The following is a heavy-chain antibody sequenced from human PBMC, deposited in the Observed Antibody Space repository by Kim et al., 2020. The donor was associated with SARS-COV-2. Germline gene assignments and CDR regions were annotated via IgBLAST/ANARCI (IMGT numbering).Heavy chain of an antibody. CDR2: VYYSGYT. J-gene: IGHJ2*01. Sequence: SETLSLSCSVSGGSISDSSYYWGWIRQSPGKGLEWIGSVYYSGYTYYNASLKSRLTISVDISNDQFSLKLRSMTAADTAVYYCARIYGSGNWYFDLWGRG. CDR3: ARIYGSGNWYFDL. CDR1: GGSISDSSYY. V-gene: IGHV4-39*07. D-gene: IGHD3-10*01.